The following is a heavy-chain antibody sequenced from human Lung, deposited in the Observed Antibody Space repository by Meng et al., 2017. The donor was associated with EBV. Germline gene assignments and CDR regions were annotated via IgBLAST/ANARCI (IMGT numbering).Heavy chain of an antibody. CDR3: ARDHQYGDYHYYYYALDV. Sequence: QWQPPGLGLGPVTPSETLSLTCTVSGGSVISVSAYWSWIRQPPGKGLEWLGYIYYIATTHYTPSLKSRVTISLDTSKNQFSLNLNSVTAADTAMYYCARDHQYGDYHYYYYALDVWGQGIMVTVSS. CDR1: GGSVISVSAY. V-gene: IGHV4-61*01. D-gene: IGHD4-17*01. J-gene: IGHJ6*02. CDR2: IYYIATT.